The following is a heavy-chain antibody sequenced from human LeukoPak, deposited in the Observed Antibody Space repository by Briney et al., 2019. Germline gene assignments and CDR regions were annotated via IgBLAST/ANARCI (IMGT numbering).Heavy chain of an antibody. CDR2: INWKGGST. J-gene: IGHJ4*02. D-gene: IGHD3-10*01. CDR1: GFTFEDYG. CDR3: ARDIFHGSGSAY. V-gene: IGHV3-20*04. Sequence: GGSLRLSCAPSGFTFEDYGMSWVRQAPGKGLEWVSGINWKGGSTVYADSVKGRFTISRDNARNTLYLQMNNLRAEDTALYYCARDIFHGSGSAYWGQGTLVTVSS.